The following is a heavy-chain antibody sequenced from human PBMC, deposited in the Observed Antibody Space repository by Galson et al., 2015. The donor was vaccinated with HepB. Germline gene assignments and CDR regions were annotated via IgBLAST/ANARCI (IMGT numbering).Heavy chain of an antibody. D-gene: IGHD1-26*01. CDR3: ARDYSYSGSEEDAFDI. J-gene: IGHJ3*02. V-gene: IGHV3-7*03. CDR1: GFTFSSYW. CDR2: IKQDGSEK. Sequence: SLRLSCAASGFTFSSYWMSWVRQAPGKGLEWVANIKQDGSEKYYVDSVKGRFTISRDNAKNSLYLQMNSLRAEDTAVYYCARDYSYSGSEEDAFDIWGQGTMVTVAS.